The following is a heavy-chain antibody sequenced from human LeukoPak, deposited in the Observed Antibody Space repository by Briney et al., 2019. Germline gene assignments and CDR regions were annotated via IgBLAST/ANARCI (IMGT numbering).Heavy chain of an antibody. J-gene: IGHJ1*01. D-gene: IGHD4-17*01. Sequence: KPSETLSLTCTVSGXSINNYYWSWIRQPPGKGLEWIGYIYYSGNINYNPSLKSRVTISVDSSKNQFSLKLSSVTAADTAVYYCTKAAVTTSRYFQHWGQGTLVTVSS. CDR1: GXSINNYY. CDR3: TKAAVTTSRYFQH. V-gene: IGHV4-59*01. CDR2: IYYSGNI.